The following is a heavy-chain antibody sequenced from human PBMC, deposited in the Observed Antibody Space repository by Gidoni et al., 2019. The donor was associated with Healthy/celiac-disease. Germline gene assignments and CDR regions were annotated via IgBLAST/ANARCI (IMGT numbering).Heavy chain of an antibody. J-gene: IGHJ4*02. V-gene: IGHV4-34*01. D-gene: IGHD3-10*01. CDR2: INHSGST. CDR3: ARIPITMVRGVIIKPYFDY. Sequence: QVQLQQWGAGLLKPSETLSLTCAVSGGSFSGYYWSWIRQPPGKGLEWIGEINHSGSTNYNPSLKSRVTISVDTSKNQFSLKRSSVTAADTAVYYCARIPITMVRGVIIKPYFDYWGQGTLVTVSS. CDR1: GGSFSGYY.